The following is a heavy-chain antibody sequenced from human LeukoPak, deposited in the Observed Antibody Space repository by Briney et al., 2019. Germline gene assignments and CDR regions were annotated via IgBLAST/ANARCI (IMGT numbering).Heavy chain of an antibody. J-gene: IGHJ4*02. D-gene: IGHD4-23*01. CDR3: AKDQYGGNPQYYFDY. Sequence: GGSLRLSCAASGFTFSSYAMSWVRQAPGKGLDWVSAISGSGGNTYYADSVKGRFTISRDNSKNTLYLQMNSLRAEDTAVYYCAKDQYGGNPQYYFDYWGQGTLVTVSS. CDR1: GFTFSSYA. CDR2: ISGSGGNT. V-gene: IGHV3-23*01.